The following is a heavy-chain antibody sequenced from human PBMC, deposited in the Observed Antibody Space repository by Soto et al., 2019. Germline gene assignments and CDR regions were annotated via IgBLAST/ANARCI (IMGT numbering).Heavy chain of an antibody. J-gene: IGHJ6*02. CDR1: GDSISSGGYS. Sequence: QLQLQESGSRLVKPSQTLSLTCTVSGDSISSGGYSWSWIRQPPGKGLEWVGYIDRSGSTYYNPSLQSRVTISVDRSSHQFSLSLTSVTAADTAFYYCARDGAWRGFDVWGQGTTVTVS. CDR3: ARDGAWRGFDV. CDR2: IDRSGST. D-gene: IGHD1-26*01. V-gene: IGHV4-30-2*01.